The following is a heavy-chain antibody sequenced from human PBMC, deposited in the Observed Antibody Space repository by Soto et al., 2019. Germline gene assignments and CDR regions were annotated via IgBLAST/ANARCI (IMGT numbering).Heavy chain of an antibody. Sequence: EVQLLKSGGGLVQPGGSLRLSCAASGFTFSSYAMNWVRQAPGKGLEWVSIISGSGGTTYYTDSVKGRFTISRDNSKNTLYLQLSSLRAEDTAVYYCVKGSDCSSFSCFARIDYWGQGTLVTVS. CDR3: VKGSDCSSFSCFARIDY. D-gene: IGHD2-2*01. V-gene: IGHV3-23*01. CDR1: GFTFSSYA. J-gene: IGHJ4*02. CDR2: ISGSGGTT.